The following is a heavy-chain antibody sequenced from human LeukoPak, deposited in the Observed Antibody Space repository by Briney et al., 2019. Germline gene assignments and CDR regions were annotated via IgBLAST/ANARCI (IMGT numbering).Heavy chain of an antibody. CDR1: GFTFSSYA. CDR3: ARDYCRSSNCYRSPIGAFDI. D-gene: IGHD2-2*02. CDR2: ISYDGSNK. Sequence: GGSLRLSCAASGFTFSSYAMHWVRQAPGKGLEWVAVISYDGSNKYYADSVKGRFTISRDNSKNTLYLQMNSLRAEDTAVYYCARDYCRSSNCYRSPIGAFDIWGQGTMVTVSS. J-gene: IGHJ3*02. V-gene: IGHV3-30*07.